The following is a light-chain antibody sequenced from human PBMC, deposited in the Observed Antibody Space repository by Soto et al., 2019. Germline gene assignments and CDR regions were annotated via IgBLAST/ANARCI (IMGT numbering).Light chain of an antibody. Sequence: DTMSFSQGERVALSCRGSKKDSNSLAWYQQKPGQPPRLLIYDVSNRATGIPARFSGSGSGTYFTRPISSLSREAFPPYYGHHRLTAARTIGVGTKVDIK. J-gene: IGKJ4*01. CDR3: HHRLTAART. CDR2: DVS. V-gene: IGKV3-11*01. CDR1: KKDSNS.